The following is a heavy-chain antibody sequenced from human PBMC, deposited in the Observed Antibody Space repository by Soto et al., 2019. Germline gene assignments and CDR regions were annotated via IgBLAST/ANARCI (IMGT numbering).Heavy chain of an antibody. CDR3: AKDPQHEGY. J-gene: IGHJ4*02. D-gene: IGHD6-13*01. CDR2: VSSGGNNK. CDR1: GFSFSSYA. Sequence: QVQLVESGGGVVQPGRSLRLSCAASGFSFSSYAMHWVRQAPGKGLEWVAVVSSGGNNKYYADSVKGRFTISRDNSKNTLYLQMNSLRPEDTAVYYRAKDPQHEGYWGQGTLVTVSS. V-gene: IGHV3-30-3*01.